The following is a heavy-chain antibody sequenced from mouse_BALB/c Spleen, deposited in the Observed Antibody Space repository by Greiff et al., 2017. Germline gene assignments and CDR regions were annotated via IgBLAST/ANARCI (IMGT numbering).Heavy chain of an antibody. CDR3: ARHGDGYYDY. D-gene: IGHD2-3*01. Sequence: EVQGVESGGGLVKPGGSLKLSCAASGFTFSSYDMSWVRQTPEKRLEWVAYISSGGGSTYYPDTVKGRFTISRDNAKNTLYLQMSSLKSEDTAMYYCARHGDGYYDYWGQGTTLTVSS. CDR1: GFTFSSYD. V-gene: IGHV5-12-1*01. J-gene: IGHJ2*01. CDR2: ISSGGGST.